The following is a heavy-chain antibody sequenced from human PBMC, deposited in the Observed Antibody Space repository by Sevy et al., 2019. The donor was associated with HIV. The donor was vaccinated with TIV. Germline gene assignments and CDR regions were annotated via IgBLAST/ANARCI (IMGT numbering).Heavy chain of an antibody. CDR3: ARSYGRGAFDI. Sequence: GVSLRLSCAASGFTFSSYAMHWVRQAPGKGLEWVEVISYDGSDKYYADSVKGRFTISRDNSKNTLYLQMNSLRAEDTAVYYCARSYGRGAFDIWGQGTIVTVSS. D-gene: IGHD3-10*01. CDR1: GFTFSSYA. V-gene: IGHV3-30-3*01. CDR2: ISYDGSDK. J-gene: IGHJ3*02.